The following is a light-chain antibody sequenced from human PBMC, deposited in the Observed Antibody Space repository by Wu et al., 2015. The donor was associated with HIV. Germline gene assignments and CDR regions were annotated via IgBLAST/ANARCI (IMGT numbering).Light chain of an antibody. Sequence: DIQMTQSPSSLSASVGDRVTITCRASQNIDKYLNWYQQKPGEAPKVLIYTASNLQSGVSSTFRGSGSGTDFTLTINSLEPEDSATYYCQQSFSTPLTFGGGPRWRS. CDR1: QNIDKY. V-gene: IGKV1-39*01. CDR3: QQSFSTPLT. CDR2: TAS. J-gene: IGKJ4*01.